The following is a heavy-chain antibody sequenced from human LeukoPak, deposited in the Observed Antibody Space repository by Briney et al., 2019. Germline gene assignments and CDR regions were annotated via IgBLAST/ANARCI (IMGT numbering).Heavy chain of an antibody. Sequence: ASETLSLTCTVSGGSITSYYWSWIRQPAGKGLEWIGRIYSSGSTNYNPSLKSRVTMSVDTTKNLFSLKLTSVTAADTAVYYCAGYSYGRFDYWGQGTLVTVSS. CDR1: GGSITSYY. V-gene: IGHV4-4*07. D-gene: IGHD5-18*01. J-gene: IGHJ4*02. CDR3: AGYSYGRFDY. CDR2: IYSSGST.